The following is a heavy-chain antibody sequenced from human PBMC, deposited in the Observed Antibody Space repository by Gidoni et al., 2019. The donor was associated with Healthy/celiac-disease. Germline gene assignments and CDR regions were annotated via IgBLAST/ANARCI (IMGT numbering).Heavy chain of an antibody. CDR1: GFTFSSYG. J-gene: IGHJ6*02. D-gene: IGHD2-15*01. Sequence: QVQLVESGGGVVQPVRSLRLSCAASGFTFSSYGMHWVRQAPGKGLEWVAVISYDGSNKYYADSVKGRFTISRDNSKNTLYLQMNSLRAEDTAVYYCAKDRVRIFHYYGMDVWGQGTTVTVSS. V-gene: IGHV3-30*18. CDR2: ISYDGSNK. CDR3: AKDRVRIFHYYGMDV.